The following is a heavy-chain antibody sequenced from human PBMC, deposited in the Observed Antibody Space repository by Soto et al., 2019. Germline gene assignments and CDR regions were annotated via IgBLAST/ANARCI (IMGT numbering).Heavy chain of an antibody. V-gene: IGHV3-48*04. CDR3: ARGAPYYYDSSAYYSYGWDV. J-gene: IGHJ6*02. CDR1: GFTFSSYS. D-gene: IGHD3-22*01. CDR2: ISSSVSTI. Sequence: PGGSLRLSCATSGFTFSSYSMNWVRQAPGKGLECFSYISSSVSTIDYADSVKGRFTVSRDNTKNSLFLQMNSLRAEDTAVYYCARGAPYYYDSSAYYSYGWDVWGQGTKVTVSS.